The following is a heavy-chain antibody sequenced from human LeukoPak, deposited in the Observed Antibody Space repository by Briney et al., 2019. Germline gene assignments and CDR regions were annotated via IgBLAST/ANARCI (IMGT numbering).Heavy chain of an antibody. CDR2: INPNSGGT. J-gene: IGHJ5*02. CDR1: GYTFTAYY. Sequence: ASVKVSCKASGYTFTAYYMHWVRQAPGQGLEWMGWINPNSGGTINAQKFQGRVTMTRDTSISTVYMEMSRLGSDDTAVYYCARDVGGGSPIPTLYNWFDPWGQGTLVTVSS. D-gene: IGHD2-15*01. V-gene: IGHV1-2*02. CDR3: ARDVGGGSPIPTLYNWFDP.